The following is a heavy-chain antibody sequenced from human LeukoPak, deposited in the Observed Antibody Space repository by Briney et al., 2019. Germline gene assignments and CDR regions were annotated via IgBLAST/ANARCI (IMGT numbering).Heavy chain of an antibody. D-gene: IGHD7-27*01. V-gene: IGHV3-72*01. Sequence: GGSLRLSCVASGFTFSEYYMDWVRQAPGKGLEWVARTRNKANSHSTEYAASVKGRFTISRDNSKNTLYLQMNSLRAEDTAVYYCAKDNNWGTDYFDYWGQGTLVTVSS. J-gene: IGHJ4*02. CDR2: TRNKANSHST. CDR1: GFTFSEYY. CDR3: AKDNNWGTDYFDY.